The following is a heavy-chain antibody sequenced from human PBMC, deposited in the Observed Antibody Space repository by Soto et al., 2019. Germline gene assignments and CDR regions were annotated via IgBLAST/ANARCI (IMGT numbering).Heavy chain of an antibody. CDR3: ARVVPGAEACFRP. CDR2: ISLYSDGT. V-gene: IGHV1-18*01. CDR1: GYTFSNYG. J-gene: IGHJ5*02. D-gene: IGHD2-2*01. Sequence: GASVKVSCKTSGYTFSNYGITWVRQAPGQPLEWLGWISLYSDGTNYAQKFQGRVSMTTDTSTTTAYMELRSLRSDDTAVYYCARVVPGAEACFRPWGQGTLVTVSS.